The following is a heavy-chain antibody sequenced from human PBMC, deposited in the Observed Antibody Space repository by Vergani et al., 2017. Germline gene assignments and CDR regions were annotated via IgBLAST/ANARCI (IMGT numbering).Heavy chain of an antibody. J-gene: IGHJ6*02. V-gene: IGHV4-59*01. D-gene: IGHD5-18*01. CDR3: ARDLVYSYGYYYYYYGMDV. CDR1: GGSISSYY. CDR2: IYYSGST. Sequence: QVQLQESGPGLVKPSETLSLTCTVSGGSISSYYWSWIRQPPGKGLEWIGYIYYSGSTNYNPSLKSRVTISVYTSKNQFSLKLSSVTAADTAVYYCARDLVYSYGYYYYYYGMDVCGQGTTVTVSS.